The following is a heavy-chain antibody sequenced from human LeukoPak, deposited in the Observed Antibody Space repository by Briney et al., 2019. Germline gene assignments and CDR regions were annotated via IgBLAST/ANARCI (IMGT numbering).Heavy chain of an antibody. D-gene: IGHD6-13*01. CDR2: IYTSGST. V-gene: IGHV4-4*07. Sequence: SETLSLTGTVSGGSISSCYWSLIRQPAGKGLEWSWRIYTSGSTNYNPSLKSRVTMSVDTSKNQFSLKLSSVTAADPAVYYCARGFGAAAGDYWGQGTLVTVSS. CDR3: ARGFGAAAGDY. J-gene: IGHJ4*02. CDR1: GGSISSCY.